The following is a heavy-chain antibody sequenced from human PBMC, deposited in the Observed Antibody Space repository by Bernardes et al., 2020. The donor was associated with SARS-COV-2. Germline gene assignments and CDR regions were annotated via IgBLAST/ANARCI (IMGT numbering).Heavy chain of an antibody. CDR3: ARVRGDYFDY. CDR2: IWYDGSNK. CDR1: GFTFSSYG. D-gene: IGHD3-10*01. J-gene: IGHJ4*02. Sequence: GGSLRLSCAASGFTFSSYGMHWVRQAPGKGLEWVAVIWYDGSNKYYADSVKGRFTISSDNSKNTLYLQMNSLRAEDTAEYFCARVRGDYFDYWGEGTLVTISS. V-gene: IGHV3-33*01.